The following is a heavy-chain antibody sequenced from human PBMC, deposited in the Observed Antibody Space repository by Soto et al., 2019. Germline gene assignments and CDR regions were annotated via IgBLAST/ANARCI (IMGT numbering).Heavy chain of an antibody. CDR3: ARHPSDFWFDP. CDR1: GASISSSSSF. V-gene: IGHV4-39*01. J-gene: IGHJ5*02. D-gene: IGHD2-21*02. Sequence: QLQLQESGPGLVNPSETLSLTCSVSGASISSSSSFWGWIRQPPGKGLEWIGSIYDSGSTYYNPSLKSRVTVSVDTSKTQFTLKLSSVTAADTAVYYCARHPSDFWFDPWGQGTLVTVSS. CDR2: IYDSGST.